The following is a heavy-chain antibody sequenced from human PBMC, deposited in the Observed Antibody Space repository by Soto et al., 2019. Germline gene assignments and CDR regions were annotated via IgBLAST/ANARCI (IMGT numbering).Heavy chain of an antibody. D-gene: IGHD1-26*01. CDR1: GGSISSNSYY. V-gene: IGHV4-39*01. CDR2: IYYTGNT. CDR3: ARAGGRYED. Sequence: PSETLSLTCTVSGGSISSNSYYWGWIRQPPGKGLEWIGSIYYTGNTYYNPSPESRVTMDVDTSKNQFSLKLSSVTAADTAVYYCARAGGRYEDWGQGTLVTVSS. J-gene: IGHJ4*02.